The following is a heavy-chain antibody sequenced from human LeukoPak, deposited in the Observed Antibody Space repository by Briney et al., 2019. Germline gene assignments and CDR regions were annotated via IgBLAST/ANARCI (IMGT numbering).Heavy chain of an antibody. D-gene: IGHD2-2*02. J-gene: IGHJ6*02. CDR3: AKVLGYCSSTSCYSGAAYYYYGMDV. CDR1: GFTFSSYG. CDR2: MSYDGSNT. V-gene: IGHV3-30*18. Sequence: PGRSLRLSCAASGFTFSSYGMHWVRQAPGKGLEWVALMSYDGSNTYYADSVKGRFTISRDNSKNTLYLQMNSLRAEDTAVYYCAKVLGYCSSTSCYSGAAYYYYGMDVWGQGTTVTVSS.